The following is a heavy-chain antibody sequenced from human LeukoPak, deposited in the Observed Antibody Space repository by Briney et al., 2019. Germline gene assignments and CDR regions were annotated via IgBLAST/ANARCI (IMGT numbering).Heavy chain of an antibody. V-gene: IGHV3-23*01. CDR3: AKGDYYDLDY. CDR2: ITSSVGIT. CDR1: GFTFSNFG. Sequence: PGGSLRLSCAASGFTFSNFGMNWVRQAPGKGLEWVSIITSSVGITYYADSVKGRFTISRDNSRNTLYLQMNSLRAEDTAVYYCAKGDYYDLDYWGQGTLVTVSS. D-gene: IGHD3-22*01. J-gene: IGHJ4*02.